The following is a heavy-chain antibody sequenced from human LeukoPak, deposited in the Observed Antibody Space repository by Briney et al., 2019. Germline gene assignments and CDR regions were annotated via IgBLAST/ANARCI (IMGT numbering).Heavy chain of an antibody. CDR1: XFTFSSYW. Sequence: ASXFTFSSYWMSWVRQAPGKGLEWVAXXKQDGSEKYYVDSVKGRFTISRDNAKNSLYLQMNSLRAEDTAVYYCARVGYCSSTSCYIPPDYWGQGTLVTVSS. CDR3: ARVGYCSSTSCYIPPDY. D-gene: IGHD2-2*01. CDR2: XKQDGSEK. J-gene: IGHJ4*02. V-gene: IGHV3-7*01.